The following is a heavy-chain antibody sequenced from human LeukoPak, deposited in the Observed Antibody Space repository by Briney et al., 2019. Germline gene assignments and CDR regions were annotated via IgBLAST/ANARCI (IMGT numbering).Heavy chain of an antibody. CDR3: ASTVSGSYLEFDY. V-gene: IGHV1-2*02. D-gene: IGHD1-26*01. CDR2: INPNSGGT. Sequence: ASVKVSCKASGGTFSSYAISWVRQAPGQGLEWMGWINPNSGGTNYAQKFQGRVTMTRDTSISTAYMELSRLRSDDTAVYYCASTVSGSYLEFDYWGQGTLVTVSS. J-gene: IGHJ4*02. CDR1: GGTFSSYA.